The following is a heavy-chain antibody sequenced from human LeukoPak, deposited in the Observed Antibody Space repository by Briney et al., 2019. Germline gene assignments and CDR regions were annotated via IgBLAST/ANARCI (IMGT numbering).Heavy chain of an antibody. J-gene: IGHJ4*02. D-gene: IGHD3-16*01. CDR2: IYPGDSDT. CDR1: GYTFTTYW. Sequence: GESLKISCKGSGYTFTTYWIGRVRQMPGKGLECMGIIYPGDSDTRYSPSFEGQVTISADKSISTAYLQWSSLKASDTAIYYCARSRGVGVDYSFDSWGQGTLVTVSS. V-gene: IGHV5-51*01. CDR3: ARSRGVGVDYSFDS.